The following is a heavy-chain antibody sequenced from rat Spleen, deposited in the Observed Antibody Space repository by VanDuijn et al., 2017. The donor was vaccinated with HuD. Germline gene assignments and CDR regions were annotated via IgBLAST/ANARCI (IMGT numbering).Heavy chain of an antibody. J-gene: IGHJ3*01. CDR3: ATEPLNYGGPHWFAY. CDR2: ISPSGGDT. CDR1: GFTFSNFP. V-gene: IGHV5-19*01. D-gene: IGHD1-11*01. Sequence: EVQLVESGGGLVQPGRSLRLSCAASGFTFSNFPMAWVRQSPMRGLEWVASISPSGGDTYLRDSVKGRFTISRDNARSTLYLQMDSLRSEDTATYYCATEPLNYGGPHWFAYWGQGTLVTVSS.